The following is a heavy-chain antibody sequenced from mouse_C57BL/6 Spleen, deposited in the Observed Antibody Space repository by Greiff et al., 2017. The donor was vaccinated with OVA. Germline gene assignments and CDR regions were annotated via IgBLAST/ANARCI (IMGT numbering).Heavy chain of an antibody. V-gene: IGHV6-3*01. CDR1: GFTFSNYW. CDR3: TELGQYFDV. Sequence: EVKVVESGGGLVQPGGSMKLSCVASGFTFSNYWMNWVRQSPEQGLEWVAQIRLKSDNYATHYAESVKGRFTISRDDSKSSVYLQMNNLRAEDTGIYYCTELGQYFDVWGTGTTVTVSS. D-gene: IGHD4-1*01. CDR2: IRLKSDNYAT. J-gene: IGHJ1*03.